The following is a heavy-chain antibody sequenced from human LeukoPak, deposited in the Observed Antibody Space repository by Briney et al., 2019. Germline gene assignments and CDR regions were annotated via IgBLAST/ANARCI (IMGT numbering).Heavy chain of an antibody. Sequence: AGGSLRLSCAASGFTFSSYAMHWVRQAPGKGLEWVAVISYDGSNKYYADSVKGRFTISRDNSKNTLYLQMNSLRAEDTAVYYCARDTYYYNNYTSWSDVFDIWGQGTMVTVSS. CDR3: ARDTYYYNNYTSWSDVFDI. CDR1: GFTFSSYA. V-gene: IGHV3-30*04. J-gene: IGHJ3*02. CDR2: ISYDGSNK. D-gene: IGHD3-22*01.